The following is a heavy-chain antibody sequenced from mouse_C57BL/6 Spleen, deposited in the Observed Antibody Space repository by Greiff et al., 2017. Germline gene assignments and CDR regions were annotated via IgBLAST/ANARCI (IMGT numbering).Heavy chain of an antibody. Sequence: QVQLQQSGPELVKPGASVKISCTASGYAFSSSWMNWVKQRPGKGLEWIGRIYPGDGDTNYNGKFKGKATLTADKSSSTAYMQLSSLTSEDSAVYFCARGGARDGYPWYFDVWGTGTTVTVSS. CDR2: IYPGDGDT. CDR1: GYAFSSSW. D-gene: IGHD2-3*01. V-gene: IGHV1-82*01. J-gene: IGHJ1*03. CDR3: ARGGARDGYPWYFDV.